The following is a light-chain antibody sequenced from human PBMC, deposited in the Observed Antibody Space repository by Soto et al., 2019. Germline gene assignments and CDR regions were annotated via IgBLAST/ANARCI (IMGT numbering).Light chain of an antibody. CDR2: GTS. CDR1: QSVSNY. Sequence: EIVLTQSPATLSLFPGERATLSCRASQSVSNYLAWFQQKPGQAPSLLIYGTSTRATGIPARFSGSGSGTDFTLTINSLEPEDFAVYYCQQRSTWPYTFGQGTKLEIK. CDR3: QQRSTWPYT. J-gene: IGKJ2*01. V-gene: IGKV3-11*01.